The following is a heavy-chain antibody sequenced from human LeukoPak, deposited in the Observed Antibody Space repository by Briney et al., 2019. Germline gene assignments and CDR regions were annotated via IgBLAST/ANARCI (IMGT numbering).Heavy chain of an antibody. CDR3: ARDPIYGSGSYGWFDP. CDR2: IRYDGSNK. CDR1: GFIFSTHG. J-gene: IGHJ5*02. Sequence: PGGSLRLSCAASGFIFSTHGMHWVRQAPGKGLEWLAFIRYDGSNKYYADSVKGRFTISRDNAKNSLNLQMNSLRAEDTAVYYCARDPIYGSGSYGWFDPWGQGTLVTVSS. V-gene: IGHV3-30*02. D-gene: IGHD3-10*01.